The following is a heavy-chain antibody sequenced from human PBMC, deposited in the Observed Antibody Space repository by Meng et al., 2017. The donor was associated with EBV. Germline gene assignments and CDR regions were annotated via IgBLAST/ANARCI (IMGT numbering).Heavy chain of an antibody. CDR1: GGTFRSDA. Sequence: QVRLQQWGGEVKKPGSSVKVSCRTSGGTFRSDAVSWVRQAPGQGLEWMGGLIPMSGAPHYAQKFQDRVTIIADESTSTHSMELNNLRFEDTAMYYCASESGRGFTPDYWGQGTLVTVSS. CDR2: LIPMSGAP. V-gene: IGHV1-69*01. D-gene: IGHD3-10*01. J-gene: IGHJ4*02. CDR3: ASESGRGFTPDY.